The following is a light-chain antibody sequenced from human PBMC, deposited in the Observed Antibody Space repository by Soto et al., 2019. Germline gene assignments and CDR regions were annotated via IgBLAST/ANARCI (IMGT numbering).Light chain of an antibody. V-gene: IGKV3-20*01. CDR1: QSVSTNY. J-gene: IGKJ4*01. CDR2: GPS. Sequence: EIVLTQSPGTLSLSPGQRATLSCRASQSVSTNYLAWYQQKPGKAPRLLTYGPSRRATGIPDRFSGSGSGTDFTLTISRLEPEDFAVYYCQQYGSSPLITFGGGTKVEIK. CDR3: QQYGSSPLIT.